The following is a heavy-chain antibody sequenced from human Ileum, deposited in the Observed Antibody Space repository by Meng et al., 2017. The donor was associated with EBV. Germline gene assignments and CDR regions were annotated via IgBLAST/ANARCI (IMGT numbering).Heavy chain of an antibody. CDR1: GFSLSISGVG. Sequence: QITLKEAGPTLVNPTXTLTLTXPFSGFSLSISGVGVGWIRQPPGKALEWLALIYWDDDKRYSPSLKSRLTITKDTSKNQVVLTMTNMDPVDTATYSCTHRPMTSAYYYFDYGGHGTLVTVSS. D-gene: IGHD3-22*01. V-gene: IGHV2-5*02. CDR2: IYWDDDK. J-gene: IGHJ4*01. CDR3: THRPMTSAYYYFDY.